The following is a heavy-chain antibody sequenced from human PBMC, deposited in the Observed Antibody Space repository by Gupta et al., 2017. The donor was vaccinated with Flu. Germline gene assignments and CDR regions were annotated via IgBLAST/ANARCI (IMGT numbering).Heavy chain of an antibody. CDR2: ISSSTSQK. D-gene: IGHD2/OR15-2a*01. J-gene: IGHJ3*02. V-gene: IGHV3-21*01. Sequence: VQLVESGGGLVKPGGSLRLSCAASGFTFSSFGMNWVRQAPGKGLEWISSISSSTSQKYYVDSVKGRFTISRDNADNSLYLQMSSLRAEDTAIYYCARRGNYLGDAFDIWGRGTMVTVSS. CDR3: ARRGNYLGDAFDI. CDR1: GFTFSSFG.